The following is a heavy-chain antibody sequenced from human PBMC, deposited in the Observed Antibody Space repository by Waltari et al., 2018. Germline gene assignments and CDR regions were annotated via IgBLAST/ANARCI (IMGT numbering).Heavy chain of an antibody. CDR1: GGTITGHH. Sequence: QVHLQESGPGLVKPSETLSLTCTASGGTITGHHWGWVRQPPGMGLEWIGYMYYTGRVNFTPSFRSRITRSVDTSKNLFFLNLSSVTAADTAMYYCVRDRGGLTHFDWFLSVWGQGKMVLVSS. V-gene: IGHV4-59*11. D-gene: IGHD3-9*01. CDR3: VRDRGGLTHFDWFLSV. CDR2: MYYTGRV. J-gene: IGHJ3*01.